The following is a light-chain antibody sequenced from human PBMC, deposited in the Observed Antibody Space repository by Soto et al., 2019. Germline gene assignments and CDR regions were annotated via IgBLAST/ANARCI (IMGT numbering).Light chain of an antibody. J-gene: IGKJ1*01. V-gene: IGKV3-20*01. CDR2: GAS. CDR1: QAVSSNY. CDR3: QQYGDLPWT. Sequence: ALTQSPGTLSSSPAERSTLSCMASQAVSSNYLAWYQQKPGQAPRLLISGASGRATGVPDRFSGSGSGTDFTLTIDRLESEDFAVYFCQQYGDLPWTFGQGTKVDIK.